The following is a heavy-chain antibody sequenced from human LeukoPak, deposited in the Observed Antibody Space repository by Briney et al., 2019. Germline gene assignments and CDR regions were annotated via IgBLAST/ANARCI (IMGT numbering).Heavy chain of an antibody. J-gene: IGHJ3*02. V-gene: IGHV1-2*02. CDR3: ARDGGPDAFDI. Sequence: ASVKVSCKTSGYTFTAYYMHWVRQAPGQGLEWMGWINPNSGGTNYAQKFQGRVTMTRGTSITTAYMELSRLRSDDTAVYYCARDGGPDAFDIWGQGTMVTVSS. CDR1: GYTFTAYY. CDR2: INPNSGGT. D-gene: IGHD3-16*01.